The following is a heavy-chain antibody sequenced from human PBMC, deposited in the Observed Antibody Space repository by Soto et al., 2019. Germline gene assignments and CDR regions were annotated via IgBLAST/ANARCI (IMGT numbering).Heavy chain of an antibody. D-gene: IGHD3-22*01. CDR2: IYPGDSDT. J-gene: IGHJ5*02. CDR3: ARNGDSSDYRGWFDP. Sequence: PGESLKISCKGSGYSFTSYWIGWVRQMPGKGLEWMGIIYPGDSDTRYSPSFQGQVTISRDNAKNSLYLQMNSLRAEDTAVYYCARNGDSSDYRGWFDPWGQGTLVTVSS. V-gene: IGHV5-51*01. CDR1: GYSFTSYW.